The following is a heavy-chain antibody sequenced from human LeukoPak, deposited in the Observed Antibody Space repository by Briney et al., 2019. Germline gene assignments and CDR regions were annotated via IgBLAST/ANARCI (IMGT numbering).Heavy chain of an antibody. V-gene: IGHV4-34*01. CDR2: INHSGST. CDR3: ARGDARHFDY. CDR1: GGSFSGYY. D-gene: IGHD2-8*01. J-gene: IGHJ4*02. Sequence: SETLSLTCAVYGGSFSGYYWSLIRQPPGKGLEWIGEINHSGSTNYNPSLKSRVTIAVDTSKNQFSLKLSSVTAADTAVYYCARGDARHFDYWGQGTLVTVSS.